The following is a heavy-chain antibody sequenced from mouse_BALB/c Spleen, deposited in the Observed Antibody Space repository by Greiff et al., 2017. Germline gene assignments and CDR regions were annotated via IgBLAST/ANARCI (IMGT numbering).Heavy chain of an antibody. V-gene: IGHV1-69*02. CDR1: GYTFTSYW. Sequence: QVQLQQPGAELVKPGASVKLSCKASGYTFTSYWMHWVKQRPGQGLEWIGEIDPSDSYTNYNQKFKGKATLTVDKSSSTAYMQLSSLTSEDSAVYYCAREVRRESIAYWGQGTLVTVSA. D-gene: IGHD2-14*01. J-gene: IGHJ3*01. CDR3: AREVRRESIAY. CDR2: IDPSDSYT.